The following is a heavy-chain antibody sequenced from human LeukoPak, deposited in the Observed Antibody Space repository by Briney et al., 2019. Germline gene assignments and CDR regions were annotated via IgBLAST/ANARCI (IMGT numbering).Heavy chain of an antibody. CDR1: GGPFSGYY. J-gene: IGHJ4*02. Sequence: SETLSLTCAVYGGPFSGYYWSWIRQSPGKGLEWIGEINHSGSTNYNPSLKSRVTISVDTSKSQFSLKLSSVTAADTAVYYCARGRASYDFWSGYLFDYWGQGTLVTVSS. CDR2: INHSGST. D-gene: IGHD3-3*01. V-gene: IGHV4-34*01. CDR3: ARGRASYDFWSGYLFDY.